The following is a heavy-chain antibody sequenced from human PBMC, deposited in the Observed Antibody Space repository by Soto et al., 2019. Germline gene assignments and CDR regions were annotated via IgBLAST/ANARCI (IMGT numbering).Heavy chain of an antibody. D-gene: IGHD1-1*01. V-gene: IGHV3-74*01. J-gene: IGHJ4*02. Sequence: PXGALILSCAASGFTCGNYWMHWVRQAPGKGLVWVSRIIDYGRINYADSVKDRFIISRDDARSELYLQLNDLRVEDTATYYCARGGLEPFDYWRQGNLVTVSS. CDR1: GFTCGNYW. CDR2: IIDYGRI. CDR3: ARGGLEPFDY.